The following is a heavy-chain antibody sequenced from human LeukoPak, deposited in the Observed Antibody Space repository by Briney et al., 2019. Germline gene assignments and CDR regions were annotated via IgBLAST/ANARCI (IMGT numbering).Heavy chain of an antibody. CDR3: AKDSYYYDSSSYYYNYYFDY. J-gene: IGHJ4*02. D-gene: IGHD3-22*01. CDR1: GFTFTNYA. CDR2: ITGSGGST. V-gene: IGHV3-23*01. Sequence: GGSLRLSCAVSGFTFTNYAMSWVRQAPGKGLEWVSAITGSGGSTYYADSVKGRFTISRDNSKNTLYLHMNSLRAEDTAVYYCAKDSYYYDSSSYYYNYYFDYWGQGTLVTVSS.